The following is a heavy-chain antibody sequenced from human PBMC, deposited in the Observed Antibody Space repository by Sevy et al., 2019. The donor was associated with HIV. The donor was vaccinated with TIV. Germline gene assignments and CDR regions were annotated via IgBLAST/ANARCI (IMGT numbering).Heavy chain of an antibody. Sequence: GGSLKLSCSASEFTFSSYAMSWVRQAPGKGLEWVSSISGSGRFTYYADFVEGRFIISRDNSKNTLSVQMNSLRAEDTAVYYCAKGFCSCATCSRDDYYYGMDVWGQGTTVTVSS. J-gene: IGHJ6*02. D-gene: IGHD2-15*01. CDR2: ISGSGRFT. V-gene: IGHV3-23*01. CDR3: AKGFCSCATCSRDDYYYGMDV. CDR1: EFTFSSYA.